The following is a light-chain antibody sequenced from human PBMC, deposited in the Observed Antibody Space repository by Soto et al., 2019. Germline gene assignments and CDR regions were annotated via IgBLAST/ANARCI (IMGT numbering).Light chain of an antibody. CDR3: RSYTSSSLYV. Sequence: QSALTQPASVSGSPGQSITISCTGTSSDVGGYNYVSWYQQHPGKAPKLMIYEVSNRPSGVSNRFSGSKSGNTAFLTISGLQAEDEADYYCRSYTSSSLYVFGTGTKLTVL. CDR1: SSDVGGYNY. CDR2: EVS. V-gene: IGLV2-14*01. J-gene: IGLJ1*01.